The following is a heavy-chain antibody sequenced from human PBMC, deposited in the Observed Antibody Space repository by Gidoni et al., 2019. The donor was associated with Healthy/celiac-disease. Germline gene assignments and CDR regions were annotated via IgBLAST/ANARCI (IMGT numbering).Heavy chain of an antibody. J-gene: IGHJ6*02. CDR1: GFTFDDYT. V-gene: IGHV3-43*01. CDR3: AKEGYDILTGQRFYGMDV. D-gene: IGHD3-9*01. Sequence: EVQLVESGGVVVQPGGPLRLSCAASGFTFDDYTMHWVRQAPGKGLEWVSLISWDGGSTYYADSVKGRFTISRDNSKNSLYLQMNSLRTEDTALYYCAKEGYDILTGQRFYGMDVWGQGTTVTVSS. CDR2: ISWDGGST.